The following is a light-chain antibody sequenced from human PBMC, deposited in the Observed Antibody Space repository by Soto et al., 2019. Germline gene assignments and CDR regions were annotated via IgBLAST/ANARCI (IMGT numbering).Light chain of an antibody. CDR3: SSYTSSSTLV. Sequence: QSVLTQPASVSGSPGQSITISCTGTSSDVGGYNYVSWYQHHPGKAPKLMIYDVNNRPLGVSNRFSGSKSGNTASLTISGLQAEDEAYYYCSSYTSSSTLVFGGGTKLTVL. CDR2: DVN. CDR1: SSDVGGYNY. V-gene: IGLV2-14*03. J-gene: IGLJ3*02.